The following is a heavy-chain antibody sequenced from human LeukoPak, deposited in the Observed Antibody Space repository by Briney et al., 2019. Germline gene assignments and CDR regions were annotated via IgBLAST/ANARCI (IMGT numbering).Heavy chain of an antibody. Sequence: PSETLSLTCTVSGGSISSYYWSWIRQPPGKGLEWIGYIYYSGSTNYNPSLKSRVTISVDTSKNQFSLKLSSVTAADTAVYYCARTYYYGTWRYYFDYWGQGTLVTVSS. D-gene: IGHD3-10*01. CDR3: ARTYYYGTWRYYFDY. CDR2: IYYSGST. V-gene: IGHV4-59*01. J-gene: IGHJ4*02. CDR1: GGSISSYY.